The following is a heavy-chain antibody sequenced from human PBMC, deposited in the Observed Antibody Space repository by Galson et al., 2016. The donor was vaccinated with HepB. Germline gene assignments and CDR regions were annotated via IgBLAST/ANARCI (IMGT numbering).Heavy chain of an antibody. CDR2: IYYSGST. CDR3: ASSWGDILIGYNGGLFEY. D-gene: IGHD3-9*01. J-gene: IGHJ4*02. V-gene: IGHV4-39*01. CDR1: GGSISSSRNY. Sequence: SETQSLTCTVSGGSISSSRNYWGWIRQPPGKGLEWIGSIYYSGSTYYNPSLKSRAALSVDTSKNQFSLTLNSVTAADTAVYYCASSWGDILIGYNGGLFEYWGQGTLVTVSS.